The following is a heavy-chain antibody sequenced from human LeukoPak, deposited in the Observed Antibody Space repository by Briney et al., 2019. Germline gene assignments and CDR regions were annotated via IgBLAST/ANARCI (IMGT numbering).Heavy chain of an antibody. V-gene: IGHV3-48*04. Sequence: GGSLRLSCAASGVTFSSYWMHWVRQAPGKGLEWVSHISSSGSTITYADSVKGRFTVSRVNTKNSLYLQMNSLRADDTAIYYCARTKWQLPWAWGQGTLVTVSS. CDR1: GVTFSSYW. D-gene: IGHD1-26*01. J-gene: IGHJ1*01. CDR3: ARTKWQLPWA. CDR2: ISSSGSTI.